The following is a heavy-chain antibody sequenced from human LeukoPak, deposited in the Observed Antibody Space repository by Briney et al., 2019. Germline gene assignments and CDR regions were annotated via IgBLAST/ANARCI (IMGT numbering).Heavy chain of an antibody. Sequence: ASVKVSCKASGYTFTGYYMHWVRQAPGQGLEWMGWINPNSGGTNYAQKFQGRVTMTRDTSISTAYMELSRVRSDDTAVYYCARLGTAKDRRTLDLWGQGTLVTVSS. J-gene: IGHJ4*02. D-gene: IGHD1-7*01. CDR1: GYTFTGYY. CDR2: INPNSGGT. CDR3: ARLGTAKDRRTLDL. V-gene: IGHV1-2*02.